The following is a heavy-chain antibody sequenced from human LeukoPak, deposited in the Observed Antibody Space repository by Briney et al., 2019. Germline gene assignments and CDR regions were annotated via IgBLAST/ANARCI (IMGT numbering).Heavy chain of an antibody. J-gene: IGHJ2*01. Sequence: ASVKVSFKASGYTFTSYGISWVRQAPGQGLEWMGWSSPYNGNTNYAQKLQGRVTMTTDTSTSTAYMDLRSLRSDDTAVYYCARGFAGDRTMAGYFDLWGRGALVTVSS. V-gene: IGHV1-18*01. CDR3: ARGFAGDRTMAGYFDL. CDR1: GYTFTSYG. D-gene: IGHD7-27*01. CDR2: SSPYNGNT.